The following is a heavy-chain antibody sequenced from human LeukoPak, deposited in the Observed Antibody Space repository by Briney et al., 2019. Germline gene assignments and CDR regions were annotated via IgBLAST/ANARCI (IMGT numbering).Heavy chain of an antibody. CDR3: ATDLDGSGSYYY. CDR2: ISGYNGNT. J-gene: IGHJ4*02. V-gene: IGHV1-18*01. D-gene: IGHD3-10*01. CDR1: GYTFTNYG. Sequence: GASVKVSCKASGYTFTNYGVSWVRQAPGQGLEWVGWISGYNGNTNYAQKLQGRLTMTTDTSTSTAYLELKSLRSDDTAVYYCATDLDGSGSYYYWGQGTLVTVSS.